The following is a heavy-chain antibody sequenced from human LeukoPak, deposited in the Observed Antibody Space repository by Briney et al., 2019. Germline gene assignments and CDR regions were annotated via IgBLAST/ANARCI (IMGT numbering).Heavy chain of an antibody. J-gene: IGHJ6*02. CDR2: IWYDGSNK. V-gene: IGHV3-33*01. Sequence: GGSLRLSCAASGFTFSSYGMHWVRQAPGKGLEWVAVIWYDGSNKYYADSVRGRFTISRDNAKNSLYLQMNSLRAEDTAVYYCARDGAAGTSFLYYYYYGMDVWGQGTTVTVSS. D-gene: IGHD6-13*01. CDR3: ARDGAAGTSFLYYYYYGMDV. CDR1: GFTFSSYG.